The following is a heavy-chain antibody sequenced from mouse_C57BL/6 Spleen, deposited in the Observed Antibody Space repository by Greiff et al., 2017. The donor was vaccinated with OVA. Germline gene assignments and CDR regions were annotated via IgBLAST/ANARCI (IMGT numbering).Heavy chain of an antibody. CDR1: GFTFSSYG. Sequence: EVQLVESGGDLVKPGGSLKLSCAASGFTFSSYGMSWVRQTPDKRLEWVATISSGGSYTYYPDSVKGRFTIPRDNAKNTLYRQMSRLKSEDTAMYYGARHAHSPTVPYYFDYWGQGTTLTVSS. D-gene: IGHD1-1*01. V-gene: IGHV5-6*01. CDR3: ARHAHSPTVPYYFDY. CDR2: ISSGGSYT. J-gene: IGHJ2*01.